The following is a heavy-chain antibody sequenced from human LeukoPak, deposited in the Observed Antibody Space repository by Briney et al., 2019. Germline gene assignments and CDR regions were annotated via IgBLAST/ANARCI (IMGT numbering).Heavy chain of an antibody. CDR1: GGSISSGDYY. CDR3: ARVPLDYGDYTASYYYYGMDV. CDR2: IYYSGST. J-gene: IGHJ6*04. Sequence: SETLSLTCTVSGGSISSGDYYWSWIRQPPGKGLEWIGYIYYSGSTYYNPSLKSRATISVDTSKNQFSLKLSFVTAADTAVYYCARVPLDYGDYTASYYYYGMDVWGKGTTVTVSS. D-gene: IGHD4-17*01. V-gene: IGHV4-30-4*01.